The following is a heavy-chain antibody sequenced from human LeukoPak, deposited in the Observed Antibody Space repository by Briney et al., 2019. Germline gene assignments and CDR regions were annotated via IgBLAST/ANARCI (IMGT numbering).Heavy chain of an antibody. D-gene: IGHD6-6*01. V-gene: IGHV5-51*01. Sequence: GESLKISCKGSGYSFSSHWIGWVRRMPGKGLEWMGIIYPGDSDTRYSPSFQGQVTISADKSISTAYLQWSSLKASDTAMYYCARQYSSSSPDMDVWGKGTTVTVSS. J-gene: IGHJ6*03. CDR2: IYPGDSDT. CDR3: ARQYSSSSPDMDV. CDR1: GYSFSSHW.